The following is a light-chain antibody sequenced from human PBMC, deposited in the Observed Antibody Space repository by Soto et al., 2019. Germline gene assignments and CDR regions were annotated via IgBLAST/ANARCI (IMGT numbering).Light chain of an antibody. V-gene: IGLV4-69*01. CDR2: LNSDGSH. Sequence: QPVLPQSPSASASLEASVKLTCTLTTGHSSYAIAWHHQQPEKGPRYLMKLNSDGSHTKGDGIPDRVSGSSSGAERYLTISILQAEDEADYYCQTWGTGTHVVFGGGTKLTVL. CDR3: QTWGTGTHVV. CDR1: TGHSSYA. J-gene: IGLJ2*01.